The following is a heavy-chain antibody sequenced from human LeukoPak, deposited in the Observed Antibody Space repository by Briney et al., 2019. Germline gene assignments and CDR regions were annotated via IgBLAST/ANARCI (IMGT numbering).Heavy chain of an antibody. CDR3: ARTPTYYYDSSGYYYDY. J-gene: IGHJ4*02. Sequence: VASVKVSCKASGYTFTGYYMHWVRQAPGQGLEWMGWINPNSGATNYAQKFQGRVTMTRDTSISTAYMELSRLRSDDTAVYYCARTPTYYYDSSGYYYDYWGQGTLVTVSS. CDR2: INPNSGAT. V-gene: IGHV1-2*02. D-gene: IGHD3-22*01. CDR1: GYTFTGYY.